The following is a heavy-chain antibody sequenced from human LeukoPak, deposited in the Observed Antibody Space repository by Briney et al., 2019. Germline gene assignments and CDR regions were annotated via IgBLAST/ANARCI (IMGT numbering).Heavy chain of an antibody. CDR3: ARSDYLTN. J-gene: IGHJ4*01. CDR2: IKNDGSFT. CDR1: GFTFSTYW. Sequence: PGGSLRLSCAASGFTFSTYWMHWVRQAPGKGLVWVSRIKNDGSFTNYADSVKGRFTISRDNAKNTLHLQMNSLRAEDTAVYYCARSDYLTNWGHGTLVTVSS. D-gene: IGHD4-17*01. V-gene: IGHV3-74*01.